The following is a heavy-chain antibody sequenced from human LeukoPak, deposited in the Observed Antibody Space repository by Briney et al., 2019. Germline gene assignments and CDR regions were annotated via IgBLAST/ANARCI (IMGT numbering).Heavy chain of an antibody. D-gene: IGHD1-26*01. J-gene: IGHJ6*03. V-gene: IGHV3-7*01. CDR2: IKQDESEK. CDR1: GFTFSSYW. Sequence: GGSLRLSCAASGFTFSSYWMTWVRQAPGKGLEWVANIKQDESEKYYVDSVKGRFTISRDNAKNSLYLQMNSLRAEDTAVYYCARERHSGLVVGYYYYYMDVWGKGTTVTISS. CDR3: ARERHSGLVVGYYYYYMDV.